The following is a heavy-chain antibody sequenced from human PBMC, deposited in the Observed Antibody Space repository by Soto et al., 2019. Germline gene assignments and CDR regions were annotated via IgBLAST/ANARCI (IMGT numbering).Heavy chain of an antibody. Sequence: ASVKVSCKASGFSFTGYYIHWLRQAPGQGLEWMGWINAHSGGTEYAQKFQGRVTLTRDTSIATAYLTLTSLTSADTALYDCAKDLTRQLAYWLDPWGQGNQVTVSS. V-gene: IGHV1-2*02. D-gene: IGHD6-6*01. CDR1: GFSFTGYY. J-gene: IGHJ5*02. CDR2: INAHSGGT. CDR3: AKDLTRQLAYWLDP.